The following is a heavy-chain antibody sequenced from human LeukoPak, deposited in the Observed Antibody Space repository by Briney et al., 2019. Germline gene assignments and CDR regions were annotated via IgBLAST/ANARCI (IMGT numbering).Heavy chain of an antibody. D-gene: IGHD5-18*01. CDR2: IKQDGSEK. J-gene: IGHJ4*02. Sequence: PGGSLRLSCAASGFTFSSYWMSWVRQAPGKGLEWVANIKQDGSEKYYVDSVKGRFTISGDNAKNSLYLQMNSLRAEDTAVYYCARTGTNSYGLGGYFDYWGQGTLVTVSS. CDR3: ARTGTNSYGLGGYFDY. CDR1: GFTFSSYW. V-gene: IGHV3-7*01.